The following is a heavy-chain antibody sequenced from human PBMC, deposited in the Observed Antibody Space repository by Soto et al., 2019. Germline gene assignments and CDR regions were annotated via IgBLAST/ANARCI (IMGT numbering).Heavy chain of an antibody. J-gene: IGHJ4*02. CDR2: IYYSGST. CDR3: ARQDVGGYSYGYARPTLWDY. V-gene: IGHV4-39*01. Sequence: QLQLQESGPGLVKPSETLSLTCTVSGGSISSSSYYWGWIRQPPGKGLEWIGSIYYSGSTYYNPSLKSRVTRAVDTSRNHFSLKRSSVTAAYTAVYYCARQDVGGYSYGYARPTLWDYWGQGTLVTVSS. CDR1: GGSISSSSYY. D-gene: IGHD5-18*01.